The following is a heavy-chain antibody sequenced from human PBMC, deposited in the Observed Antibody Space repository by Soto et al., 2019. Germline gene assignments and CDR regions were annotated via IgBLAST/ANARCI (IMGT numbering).Heavy chain of an antibody. Sequence: QITLKESGPTLVKPTQTLTLTCTFSGFSLSTSGVGVGWIRQPPGKALEWLALIYWDDDKRYSPSLKSRLTLTKDTSNNQLIVTLCNMDPADTDTYDCAHVGSGSYYGAGAFHIWGQGTMVTVPS. J-gene: IGHJ3*02. CDR1: GFSLSTSGVG. V-gene: IGHV2-5*02. CDR3: AHVGSGSYYGAGAFHI. D-gene: IGHD3-10*01. CDR2: IYWDDDK.